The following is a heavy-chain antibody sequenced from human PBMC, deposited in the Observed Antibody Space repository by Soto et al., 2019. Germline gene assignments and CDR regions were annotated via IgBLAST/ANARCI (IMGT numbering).Heavy chain of an antibody. Sequence: SGPTLVNPTETLTLTCTVSGFSLSNARMGVSWIRQPPGKALEWLAHIFSNDEKSYSTSLKSRLTISKDTSKSQVVLTMTNMDPVDTATYYCARTPEYCSSTSCYKKNWFDRWGQGTLVTVSS. CDR1: GFSLSNARMG. J-gene: IGHJ5*02. CDR3: ARTPEYCSSTSCYKKNWFDR. D-gene: IGHD2-2*01. V-gene: IGHV2-26*01. CDR2: IFSNDEK.